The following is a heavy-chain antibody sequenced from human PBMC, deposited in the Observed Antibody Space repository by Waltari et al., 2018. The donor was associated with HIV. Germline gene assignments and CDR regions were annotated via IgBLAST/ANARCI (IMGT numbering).Heavy chain of an antibody. V-gene: IGHV4-39*01. D-gene: IGHD3-10*01. CDR2: IYYSGSA. J-gene: IGHJ6*02. CDR1: GGSISSSNYY. Sequence: QLQLQESGPGLVKPSETLSLTCTVSGGSISSSNYYWGWIRQPPGKGLGWIGIIYYSGSAYSNPSLKRRVTISVDTSKNQFSLKLSSVTAADTAVYYCARHSLVHSYGMDVWGQGTTVTVSS. CDR3: ARHSLVHSYGMDV.